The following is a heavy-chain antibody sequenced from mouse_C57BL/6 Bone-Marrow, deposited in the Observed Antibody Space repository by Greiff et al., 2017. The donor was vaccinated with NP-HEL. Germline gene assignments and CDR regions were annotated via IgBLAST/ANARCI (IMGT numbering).Heavy chain of an antibody. Sequence: QVQLQQPGAELVKPGASVKLSCKASGYTFTSYWMQWVKQRPGQGLEWIGEIDPSDSYTNYNQKFKGKATLTVDTSSSTAYMQLSSLTSEDSAVYYCAGSSYRFAYGGQGTLVTVSA. J-gene: IGHJ3*01. CDR1: GYTFTSYW. D-gene: IGHD1-1*01. V-gene: IGHV1-50*01. CDR2: IDPSDSYT. CDR3: AGSSYRFAY.